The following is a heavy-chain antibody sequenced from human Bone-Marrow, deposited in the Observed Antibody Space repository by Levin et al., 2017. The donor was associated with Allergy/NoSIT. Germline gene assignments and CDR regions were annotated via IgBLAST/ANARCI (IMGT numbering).Heavy chain of an antibody. Sequence: PGGSLRLSCAASGFTSSNAWMSWVRQAPGKGLEWVGRIKEKTDGGTTDYAAPVKGRFTISRDDSKNTLHLQMNSLKTEDTAVYYCATDQAVVAARGSHDAFDMWGQGTMVTVSS. CDR3: ATDQAVVAARGSHDAFDM. CDR1: GFTSSNAW. V-gene: IGHV3-15*01. D-gene: IGHD2-15*01. CDR2: IKEKTDGGTT. J-gene: IGHJ3*02.